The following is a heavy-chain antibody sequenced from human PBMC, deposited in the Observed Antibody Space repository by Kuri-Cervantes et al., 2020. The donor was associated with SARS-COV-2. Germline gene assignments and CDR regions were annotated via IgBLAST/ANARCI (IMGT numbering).Heavy chain of an antibody. J-gene: IGHJ4*02. D-gene: IGHD4-11*01. V-gene: IGHV3-15*01. CDR1: GFTFSSAW. CDR3: RRTTPYFDY. Sequence: GESLKISCAASGFTFSSAWMSWVRQAPGKGLEWVGRIKSKTDGGTTDYAAPVKGRFTISRDDSKNTLYLQMNSLKTEDTAVYYCRRTTPYFDYWGQGPLVTVSS. CDR2: IKSKTDGGTT.